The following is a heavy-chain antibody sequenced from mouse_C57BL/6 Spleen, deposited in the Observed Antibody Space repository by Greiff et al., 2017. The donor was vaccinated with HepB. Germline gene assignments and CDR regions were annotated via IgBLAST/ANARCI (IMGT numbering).Heavy chain of an antibody. CDR1: GYTFTSYW. V-gene: IGHV1-69*01. J-gene: IGHJ4*01. D-gene: IGHD1-1*01. CDR3: ARYGTPYAMDY. CDR2: IDPSDSYT. Sequence: VQLQQPGAELVMPGASVKLSCKASGYTFTSYWMHWVKQRPGQGLEWIGEIDPSDSYTNYNQKFKGKSTLTVDKSSSTAYMQLSSLTSEDSAVYYCARYGTPYAMDYWGQGTSVTVSS.